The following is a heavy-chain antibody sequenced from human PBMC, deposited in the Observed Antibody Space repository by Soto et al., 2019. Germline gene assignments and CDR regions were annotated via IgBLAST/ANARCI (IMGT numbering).Heavy chain of an antibody. CDR1: RGSISSSNL. Sequence: SATLSLTGAVSRGSISSSNLWSCVRQPPGKGLEWIGEIYHSGSTNYNPSLKSRVTISVDKSKNQFSPKLSSVTAADTAVYYCARCYGSGSSYYYYYGMDVWGQGTTVTVYS. V-gene: IGHV4-4*02. CDR2: IYHSGST. J-gene: IGHJ6*02. D-gene: IGHD3-10*01. CDR3: ARCYGSGSSYYYYYGMDV.